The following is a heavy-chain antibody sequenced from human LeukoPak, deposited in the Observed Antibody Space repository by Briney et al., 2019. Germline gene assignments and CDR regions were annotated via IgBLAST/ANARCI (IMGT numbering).Heavy chain of an antibody. CDR3: AKSPGYCSGGSCYSGAFDI. D-gene: IGHD2-15*01. V-gene: IGHV3-23*01. Sequence: GGSLRLSCAASGFTFSNYAMSWVRQAPGKGLEWVSAISGSGGSTYYADSVKGRFTISRDNSKNTLYLQMNSLRAEDTAVYYCAKSPGYCSGGSCYSGAFDIWGQGTMVTVSS. CDR2: ISGSGGST. CDR1: GFTFSNYA. J-gene: IGHJ3*02.